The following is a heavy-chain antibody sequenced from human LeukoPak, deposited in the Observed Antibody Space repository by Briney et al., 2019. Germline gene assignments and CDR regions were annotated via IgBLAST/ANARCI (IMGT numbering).Heavy chain of an antibody. CDR2: ISGYNGNT. D-gene: IGHD6-13*01. J-gene: IGHJ4*02. CDR1: GYTFTSYD. V-gene: IGHV1-18*01. Sequence: ASVKVSCKASGYTFTSYDISWVRQAPGQGLEWMGGISGYNGNTNYAQQFRGRVTMTTDTSTSTAYMELRSLRSDDTAVYYCARVDLWAAGPADYWGQGTLVTVSS. CDR3: ARVDLWAAGPADY.